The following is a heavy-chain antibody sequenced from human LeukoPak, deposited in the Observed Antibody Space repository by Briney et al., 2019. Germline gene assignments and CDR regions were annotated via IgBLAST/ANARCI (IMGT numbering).Heavy chain of an antibody. CDR3: ERDRGTMVRGVHDY. V-gene: IGHV4-4*02. CDR1: GGSISSSNW. J-gene: IGHJ4*02. CDR2: IYHSGST. Sequence: PSGTLSLTCAVSGGSISSSNWWSWVRQPPGKGLEWIGEIYHSGSTNYNPSLKSRVTISVDKSKNQFSLKLSSVTAADTAVYYCERDRGTMVRGVHDYWGQGTLVTVSS. D-gene: IGHD3-10*01.